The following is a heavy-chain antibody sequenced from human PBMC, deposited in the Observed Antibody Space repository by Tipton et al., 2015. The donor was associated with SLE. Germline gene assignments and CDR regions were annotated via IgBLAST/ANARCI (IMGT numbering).Heavy chain of an antibody. CDR1: GFSFRNSA. V-gene: IGHV3-23*03. Sequence: SLRLSCAASGFSFRNSAMSWVRQVPGKGLEWASIIYSGGTVTYYADSVKGRFTISRDNSKNTLYLQMTSLRADDTAVYYCAKEGRSLEWFDWGFDYWGQGTLVTVSS. CDR2: IYSGGTVT. CDR3: AKEGRSLEWFDWGFDY. J-gene: IGHJ4*02. D-gene: IGHD3-3*01.